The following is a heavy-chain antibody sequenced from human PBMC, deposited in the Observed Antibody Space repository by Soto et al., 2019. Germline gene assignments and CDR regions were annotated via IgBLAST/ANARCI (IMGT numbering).Heavy chain of an antibody. V-gene: IGHV3-33*01. CDR3: ARDASYYSLWSGYYPSRNGMDV. CDR1: GFTFSSFG. CDR2: IWYDGSKK. Sequence: QVQVVESGGGVVQPGRSLRLSCAASGFTFSSFGMHWVRQAPGKGLEWVPLIWYDGSKKSYGDSVKGRFTISRDNSRNTVYLQMNSLRADDTVVYYCARDASYYSLWSGYYPSRNGMDVWGQGTTVTVSS. J-gene: IGHJ6*02. D-gene: IGHD3-3*01.